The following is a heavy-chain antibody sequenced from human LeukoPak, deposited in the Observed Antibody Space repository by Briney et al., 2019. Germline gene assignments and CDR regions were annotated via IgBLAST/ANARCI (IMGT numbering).Heavy chain of an antibody. D-gene: IGHD3-10*01. CDR2: INSDGSTT. J-gene: IGHJ4*02. CDR1: GFTLSSYW. CDR3: IYYGSGSYYKYYFDY. Sequence: GGSLRLSCAASGFTLSSYWMHWVRQAPGKGLVWVSRINSDGSTTSYADSVEGRFTISRDNAKNTLYLQMNSLRAEDTAVYYCIYYGSGSYYKYYFDYWGQGTLVTVSS. V-gene: IGHV3-74*01.